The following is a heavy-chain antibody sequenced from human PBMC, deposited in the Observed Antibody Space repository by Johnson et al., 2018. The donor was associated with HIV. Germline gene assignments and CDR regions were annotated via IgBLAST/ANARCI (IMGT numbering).Heavy chain of an antibody. V-gene: IGHV3-23*01. CDR2: ISGSGDSI. Sequence: VPLLESGGGVGQPGGSLRVSCSASGFPFSSYAMSWVRQAAGKGLEWVSGISGSGDSIGYADSVKGRFTISRDNSKNTMYLQMNSLTGEDTAVYYCAKDRHYTTFNAFDIWGQGTTVTVSS. CDR3: AKDRHYTTFNAFDI. D-gene: IGHD4-11*01. J-gene: IGHJ3*02. CDR1: GFPFSSYA.